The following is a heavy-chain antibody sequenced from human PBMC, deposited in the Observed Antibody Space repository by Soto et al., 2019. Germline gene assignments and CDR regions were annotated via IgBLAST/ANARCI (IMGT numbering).Heavy chain of an antibody. CDR3: ARLWADYYDRSGHLDY. Sequence: QVQLVESGGGVVQPGRSLRLSCAASGFTFSSYAMHWVRQAPGKGLEWVAVISYDGSNKYYADSVKGRFTISRDNSKNTLYLQMNILSAEDTAVYYCARLWADYYDRSGHLDYWGQGTLVTVSS. J-gene: IGHJ4*02. V-gene: IGHV3-30-3*01. CDR1: GFTFSSYA. CDR2: ISYDGSNK. D-gene: IGHD3-22*01.